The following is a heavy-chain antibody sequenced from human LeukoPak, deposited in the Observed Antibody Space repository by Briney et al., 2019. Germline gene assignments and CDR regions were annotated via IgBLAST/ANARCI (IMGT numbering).Heavy chain of an antibody. Sequence: GASVKVSCKASGGTFSSYAISWVRQAPGQGLEWMGGIIPIFGTANYAQKFQGRVTITADESTSTAYMELSSLRSEDTAVYYCAREYDSSGYTPGDAFDIWGQGTMVTVSS. D-gene: IGHD3-22*01. CDR1: GGTFSSYA. J-gene: IGHJ3*02. V-gene: IGHV1-69*13. CDR3: AREYDSSGYTPGDAFDI. CDR2: IIPIFGTA.